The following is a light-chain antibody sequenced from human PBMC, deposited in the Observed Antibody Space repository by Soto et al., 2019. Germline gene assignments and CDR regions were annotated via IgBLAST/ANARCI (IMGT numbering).Light chain of an antibody. Sequence: EIVMTQSPATLSVSPGERATLSCRASQSVSSYLAWYQQKPGQAPRLLIYDASTRATGIPDRFSGGGSGTDFTLTITRLEPEDFAVYYCQQYGSSLSTFGQGTKVDIK. CDR3: QQYGSSLST. V-gene: IGKV3-20*01. CDR1: QSVSSY. J-gene: IGKJ1*01. CDR2: DAS.